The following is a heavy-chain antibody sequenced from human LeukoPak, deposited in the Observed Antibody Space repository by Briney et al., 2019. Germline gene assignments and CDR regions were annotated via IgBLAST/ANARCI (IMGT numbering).Heavy chain of an antibody. Sequence: ASVKVSCKASGFTFTAYHMHWVRQAPGQGLEWMGWINPNSGGTNYAQKFQGRVTMTRDTSISTAYMELSGLRSDDTAVYYCARFTYYDILTPELKTPTNWFDPWGQGTLVTVSS. J-gene: IGHJ5*02. CDR2: INPNSGGT. V-gene: IGHV1-2*02. CDR3: ARFTYYDILTPELKTPTNWFDP. D-gene: IGHD3-9*01. CDR1: GFTFTAYH.